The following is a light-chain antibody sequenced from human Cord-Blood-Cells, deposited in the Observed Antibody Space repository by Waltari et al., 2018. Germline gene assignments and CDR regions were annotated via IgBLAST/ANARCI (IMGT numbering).Light chain of an antibody. CDR3: CAYAGSYV. CDR1: SSDVGGYNY. V-gene: IGLV2-11*01. J-gene: IGLJ1*01. Sequence: QSALTQPRSMSGSPGQSVTISCTGTSSDVGGYNYVSWYQQHPGKAPKLLIYDVSKRPSGVPDRFSGSKSGNTASLTISGLQAEDEADYYCCAYAGSYVFGTGTKVTVL. CDR2: DVS.